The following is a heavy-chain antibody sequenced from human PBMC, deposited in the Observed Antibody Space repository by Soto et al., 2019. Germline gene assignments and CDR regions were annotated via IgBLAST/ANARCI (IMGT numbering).Heavy chain of an antibody. CDR3: ARGPTYYYDSSGYYGDAFDI. Sequence: SETLSLTCAVYCGSFSGDYLSWIRQPPGKGLEWIGEINHSGSTNYNPSLKSRVTISVDTSKNQFSLKLSSVTAADTAVYYCARGPTYYYDSSGYYGDAFDIWGQGTMVT. V-gene: IGHV4-34*01. D-gene: IGHD3-22*01. CDR2: INHSGST. J-gene: IGHJ3*02. CDR1: CGSFSGDY.